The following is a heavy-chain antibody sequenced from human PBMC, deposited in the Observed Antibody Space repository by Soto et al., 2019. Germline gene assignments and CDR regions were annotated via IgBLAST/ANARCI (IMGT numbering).Heavy chain of an antibody. CDR1: GFTVSSNY. Sequence: GGSLRLSCAASGFTVSSNYMSWVRQAPGKGLEWVSAIYSGGSTYYAESVKGRFSITRGNYRNKLYLQMNSLRAEDTAVYYCARASRAVAATYYFDYWGQGTLVTVSS. J-gene: IGHJ4*02. D-gene: IGHD6-19*01. CDR3: ARASRAVAATYYFDY. V-gene: IGHV3-53*01. CDR2: IYSGGST.